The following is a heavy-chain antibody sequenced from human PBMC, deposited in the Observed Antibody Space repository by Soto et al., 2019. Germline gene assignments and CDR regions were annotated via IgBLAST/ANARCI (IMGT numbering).Heavy chain of an antibody. J-gene: IGHJ6*03. CDR1: GYTFTSYD. D-gene: IGHD6-13*01. V-gene: IGHV1-8*01. Sequence: QVPLVQSGAEVKKPGASVKVSCKASGYTFTSYDINWVRQATGQGLEWMGWMNPNSGNTGYAQKFQGRVTMTRNTSISTAYMELSSLRSEDTAVYYCARAVSSSWYYYYYYMDVWGKGTTVTVSS. CDR3: ARAVSSSWYYYYYYMDV. CDR2: MNPNSGNT.